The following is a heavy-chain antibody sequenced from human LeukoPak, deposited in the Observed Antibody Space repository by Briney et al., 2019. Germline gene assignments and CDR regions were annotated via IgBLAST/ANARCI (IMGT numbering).Heavy chain of an antibody. CDR1: GFTFSSYG. J-gene: IGHJ3*02. V-gene: IGHV3-33*05. CDR3: AREEGSGWYDAFDI. D-gene: IGHD6-19*01. CDR2: ISYDGSNK. Sequence: GGSLRLTCAASGFTFSSYGMHWVRQAPGKGLEWVAVISYDGSNKYYADSVKGRFTISRDNAKNSLYLQMNSLRAEDTAVYYCAREEGSGWYDAFDIWGQGTMVTVSS.